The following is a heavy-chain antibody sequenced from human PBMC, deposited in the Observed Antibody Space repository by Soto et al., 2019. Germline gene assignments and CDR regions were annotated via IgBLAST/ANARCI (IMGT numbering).Heavy chain of an antibody. CDR3: ARAISGYVT. J-gene: IGHJ4*02. Sequence: GASVKVSCKASGYTFTSYGISWVRQAPGQGLEWMGWISAYNGNTSYAQKLQGRVTITTDTSASTAYMELSSLRSDDTAIYYCARAISGYVTWGQGTLVTVSS. D-gene: IGHD5-12*01. CDR2: ISAYNGNT. V-gene: IGHV1-18*01. CDR1: GYTFTSYG.